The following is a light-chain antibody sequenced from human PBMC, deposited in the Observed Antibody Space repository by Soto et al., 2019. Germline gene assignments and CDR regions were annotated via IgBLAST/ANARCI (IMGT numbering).Light chain of an antibody. J-gene: IGKJ1*01. CDR1: QAVNTR. V-gene: IGKV3D-15*01. CDR2: LAS. Sequence: EIVLRQSPATLSSFPGDRVTLSCRASQAVNTRLAWYQHKPGQAPRLLIYLASNRAAGVPARFSGSGSGTEFTLAISSLQSEDFAVYYCQQYNNWPPWTFGQGTNVDIK. CDR3: QQYNNWPPWT.